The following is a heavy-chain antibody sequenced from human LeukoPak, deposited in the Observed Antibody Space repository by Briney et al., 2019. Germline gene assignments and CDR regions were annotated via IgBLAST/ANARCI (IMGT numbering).Heavy chain of an antibody. CDR3: ARERIAVAGMIDY. V-gene: IGHV4-61*02. CDR1: GGSISSGSYY. J-gene: IGHJ4*02. D-gene: IGHD6-19*01. Sequence: SETLSLTCTVSGGSISSGSYYWSWIRQPAGKGLEWIGRIYTSGSTNYNPSLKSRVTMSVDTSKNQFSLKLSSVTAADTAVYYCARERIAVAGMIDYWGQGTLVTVSS. CDR2: IYTSGST.